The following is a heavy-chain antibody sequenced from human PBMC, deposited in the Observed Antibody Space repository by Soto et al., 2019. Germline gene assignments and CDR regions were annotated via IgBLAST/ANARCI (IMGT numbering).Heavy chain of an antibody. CDR3: ATPLYGMDV. CDR1: GGSISSSSYY. CDR2: IYCSGST. Sequence: PSETLSLTCTVSGGSISSSSYYWGWIRQPPGKGLEWIGSIYCSGSTYYNPSLKSRVTISVDTSKSQFSLKLSSVTAADTAVYYCATPLYGMDVWGQGTMVTVSS. J-gene: IGHJ6*02. D-gene: IGHD3-16*02. V-gene: IGHV4-39*01.